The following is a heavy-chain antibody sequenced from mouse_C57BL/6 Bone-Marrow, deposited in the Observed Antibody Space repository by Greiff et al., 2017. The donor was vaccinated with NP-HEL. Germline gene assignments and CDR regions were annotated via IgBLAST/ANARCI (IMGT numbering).Heavy chain of an antibody. V-gene: IGHV5-17*01. CDR1: GFTFSDYG. J-gene: IGHJ3*01. Sequence: DVMLVESGGGLVKPGGSLKLSCAASGFTFSDYGMHWVRQAPEKGLEWVAYISSGSSTIYYADTVKGRFTISRDNAKKTLFLQMTSLRSEDTAMYYCARPDGYYDRFAYWGQGTLVTVSA. CDR2: ISSGSSTI. D-gene: IGHD2-3*01. CDR3: ARPDGYYDRFAY.